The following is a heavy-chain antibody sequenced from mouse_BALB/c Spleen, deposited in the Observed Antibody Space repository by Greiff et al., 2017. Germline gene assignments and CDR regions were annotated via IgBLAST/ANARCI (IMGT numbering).Heavy chain of an antibody. Sequence: VQLQQSGDELVKPGASVKLSCKASGYTFTSYWMHWVKQRPGQGLEWIGEINPSNGRTNYNEKFKSKATLTVDKSSSTAYMQLSSLTSEDSAVYYCARGGYGLGDYWGQGTSVTVSS. D-gene: IGHD1-2*01. CDR3: ARGGYGLGDY. CDR2: INPSNGRT. CDR1: GYTFTSYW. J-gene: IGHJ4*01. V-gene: IGHV1S81*02.